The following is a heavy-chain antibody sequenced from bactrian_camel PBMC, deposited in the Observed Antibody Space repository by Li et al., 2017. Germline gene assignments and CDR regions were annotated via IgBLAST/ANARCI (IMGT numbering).Heavy chain of an antibody. Sequence: HVQLVESGGGSVQAGGSLRLSCAAPGYTYDTYCMGWYRQAPGKEREGVARIATGSGNTYYADSVKGRFTISQDNAKNTVYLQMNSLKPEDTAMYYCAARGPYCYTKLSVRDFTYWGQGTQVTVS. D-gene: IGHD2*01. CDR1: GYTYDTYC. CDR3: AARGPYCYTKLSVRDFTY. CDR2: IATGSGNT. V-gene: IGHV3S63*01. J-gene: IGHJ6*01.